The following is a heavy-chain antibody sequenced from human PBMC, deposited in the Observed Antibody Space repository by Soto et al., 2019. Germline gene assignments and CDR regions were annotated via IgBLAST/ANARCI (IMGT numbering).Heavy chain of an antibody. CDR1: GFTFSSYA. V-gene: IGHV3-30*04. CDR2: ISYDGSDK. J-gene: IGHJ4*02. D-gene: IGHD5-12*01. Sequence: QVQVVESGGGVVQPGRALRLSCAASGFTFSSYAMHWVRQAPGKGLEWVAIISYDGSDKYYADSVKGRFTISRDNSKNTLYLQMNSLRTEDTAVYSCARGGRLRHFDYWGQGTLVTVSS. CDR3: ARGGRLRHFDY.